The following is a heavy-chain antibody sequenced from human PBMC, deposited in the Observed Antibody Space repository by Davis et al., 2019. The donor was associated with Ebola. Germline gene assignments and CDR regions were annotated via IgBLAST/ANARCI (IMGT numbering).Heavy chain of an antibody. V-gene: IGHV4-59*01. J-gene: IGHJ4*02. CDR3: VRDQWQLRY. D-gene: IGHD6-19*01. CDR1: GGSLNNYY. CDR2: IYYSGST. Sequence: PGGSLRLSCAVYGGSLNNYYWSWIRQPPGKGLEWIGYIYYSGSTNYNPSLKSRVTISVDTSRNKVSLKLRSVTAADTAVYYCVRDQWQLRYWGQGILVTVSS.